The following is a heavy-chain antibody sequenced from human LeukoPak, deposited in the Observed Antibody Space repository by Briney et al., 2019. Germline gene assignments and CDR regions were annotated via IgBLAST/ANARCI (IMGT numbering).Heavy chain of an antibody. CDR1: GYTFTGYY. D-gene: IGHD3-9*01. CDR2: MNPNSGNT. CDR3: ARPILRYLKGFDP. J-gene: IGHJ5*02. V-gene: IGHV1-8*02. Sequence: ASVKVSCKASGYTFTGYYMHWVRQAPGQGLEWMGWMNPNSGNTGYAQKFQGRVTMTRNTSISTAYMELSSLRSEDTAVYYCARPILRYLKGFDPWGQGTLVTVSS.